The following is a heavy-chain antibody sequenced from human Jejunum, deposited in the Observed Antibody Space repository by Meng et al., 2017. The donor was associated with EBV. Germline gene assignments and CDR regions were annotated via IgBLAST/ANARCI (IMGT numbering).Heavy chain of an antibody. Sequence: DVQLVEAGGGLVQPGGSLRLCWAGSGFTFSSYWMHWVRQAPGEGLVWVSRINGDGSITSYADSVKGRFTISRDNAKNTLYVQMNSLRVEDTAVYYCARDPGDRSGFFPSYFDSWGQGSLVTVSS. CDR1: GFTFSSYW. V-gene: IGHV3-74*01. J-gene: IGHJ4*02. D-gene: IGHD3-22*01. CDR2: INGDGSIT. CDR3: ARDPGDRSGFFPSYFDS.